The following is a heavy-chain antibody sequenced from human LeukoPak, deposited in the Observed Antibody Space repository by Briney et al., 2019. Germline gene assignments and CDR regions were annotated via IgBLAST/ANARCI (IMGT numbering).Heavy chain of an antibody. V-gene: IGHV4-34*01. J-gene: IGHJ6*03. CDR1: GGSFSGYY. Sequence: ASETLSLTCAVYGGSFSGYYWSWIRQPPGKGLEWIGEINHSGSTNYNPSLKSRVTISVDKSKNQFSLKLSSVTAADTAVYYCARVYSTKTGYYYMDVWGKGTTVTVSS. CDR2: INHSGST. CDR3: ARVYSTKTGYYYMDV. D-gene: IGHD2-21*01.